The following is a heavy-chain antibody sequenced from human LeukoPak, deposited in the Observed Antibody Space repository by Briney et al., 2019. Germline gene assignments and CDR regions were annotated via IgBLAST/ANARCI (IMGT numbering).Heavy chain of an antibody. CDR1: GFTLRSYA. Sequence: GGSLRLSSAASGFTLRSYAMSWVRQAPGKGLEWVSAIDGSGDSIYYADSVKGRFTISRDNSKNTVYLQMNSLRAEDTAVYYCAKDGGGNWGSFDYWGQGTLVTVSS. D-gene: IGHD7-27*01. J-gene: IGHJ4*02. CDR3: AKDGGGNWGSFDY. CDR2: IDGSGDSI. V-gene: IGHV3-23*01.